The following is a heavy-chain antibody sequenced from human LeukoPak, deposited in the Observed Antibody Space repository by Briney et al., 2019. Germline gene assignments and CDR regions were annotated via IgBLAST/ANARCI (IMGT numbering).Heavy chain of an antibody. V-gene: IGHV3-23*01. D-gene: IGHD1-26*01. J-gene: IGHJ4*02. CDR2: ISGSGGST. CDR3: VRDLGELPTY. CDR1: GFTFSSYA. Sequence: QPGGSLRLSCAASGFTFSSYAMSWVRQAPGKGLEWVSGISGSGGSTYNADSVKGRFTISRDNSKNTLYLQMNTLRAEDTAVYYCVRDLGELPTYWGQGTLVTVSS.